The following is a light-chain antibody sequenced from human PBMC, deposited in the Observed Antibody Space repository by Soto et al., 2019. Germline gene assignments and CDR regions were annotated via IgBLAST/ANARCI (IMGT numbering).Light chain of an antibody. J-gene: IGLJ2*01. CDR2: DVS. CDR1: SSDVGGYNY. CDR3: SSYTSSSTLVV. V-gene: IGLV2-14*01. Sequence: QSALTQPASVSGSPGQSITISCTGTSSDVGGYNYVSWYQQHPGKAPKLIIYDVSNRPSGVSNRFSGSKSGNTASLTISGLQAEDEADYCCSSYTSSSTLVVFGGGTKLTVL.